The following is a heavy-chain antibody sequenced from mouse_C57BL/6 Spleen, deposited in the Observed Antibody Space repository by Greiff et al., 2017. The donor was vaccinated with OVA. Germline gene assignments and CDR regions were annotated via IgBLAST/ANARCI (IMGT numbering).Heavy chain of an antibody. CDR1: GFTFSNYW. CDR2: IRLKSDNYAT. CDR3: TGSQQYAMDY. V-gene: IGHV6-3*01. Sequence: EVKVEESGGGLVQPGGSMKLSCVASGFTFSNYWMNWVRQSPEKGLEWVAQIRLKSDNYATHYAESVKGRFTISRDDSKSSVYLQMNNLRAEDTGIYYCTGSQQYAMDYWGQGTSVTVSS. J-gene: IGHJ4*01.